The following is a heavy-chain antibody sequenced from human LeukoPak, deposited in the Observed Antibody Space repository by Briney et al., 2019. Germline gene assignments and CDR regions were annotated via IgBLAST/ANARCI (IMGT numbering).Heavy chain of an antibody. CDR1: GFTFSNYG. J-gene: IGHJ2*01. Sequence: GGSLRLSCAASGFTFSNYGMHWVRQAPGKGLEWVAVIWYDGSNKYYADSVKGRFTISRDNSKNTLYLQMNSLRAEDTAVYYCARGNVGIGFYWYFDLWGRGTLVTASS. CDR3: ARGNVGIGFYWYFDL. V-gene: IGHV3-33*01. CDR2: IWYDGSNK. D-gene: IGHD7-27*01.